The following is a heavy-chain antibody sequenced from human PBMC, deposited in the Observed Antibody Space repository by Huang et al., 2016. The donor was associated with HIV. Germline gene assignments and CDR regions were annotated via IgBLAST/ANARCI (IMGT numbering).Heavy chain of an antibody. V-gene: IGHV3-74*01. D-gene: IGHD3-22*01. CDR3: ARDPRIQSWLNFFDY. J-gene: IGHJ4*02. CDR2: INSAVSST. Sequence: EVQLVESGGGLVQPGGSLRLSCAASGFSISSYWMHWVRQAPGKGLGWVSSINSAVSSTSYAYSVKGRFTISRDNAKNTLYLQMNSLRAEDTAVYYCARDPRIQSWLNFFDYWGQGTLVSVSS. CDR1: GFSISSYW.